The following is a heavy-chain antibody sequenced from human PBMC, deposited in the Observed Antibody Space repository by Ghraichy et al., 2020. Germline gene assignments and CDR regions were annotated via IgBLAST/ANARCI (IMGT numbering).Heavy chain of an antibody. V-gene: IGHV3-15*01. J-gene: IGHJ4*02. D-gene: IGHD1-1*01. CDR1: GFSFSNAW. CDR3: TTASWNDLFDY. CDR2: IKRKIDGGTT. Sequence: GGSLRLSCAASGFSFSNAWMSWVRQAPGKGLEWDGRIKRKIDGGTTDYAAPVKGRFSISRDDSKTMLYLQINSLKTEDTAVYYCTTASWNDLFDYWGQGTLVTVSS.